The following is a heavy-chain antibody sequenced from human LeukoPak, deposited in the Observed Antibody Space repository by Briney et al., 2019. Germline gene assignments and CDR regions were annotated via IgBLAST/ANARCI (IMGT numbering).Heavy chain of an antibody. D-gene: IGHD6-13*01. CDR3: ARALLSVAAVDFDY. J-gene: IGHJ4*02. CDR2: FDPEDGET. V-gene: IGHV1-24*01. CDR1: GYTLTELS. Sequence: EASVKVSCKVSGYTLTELSMHWVRQAPGKGLEWMGGFDPEDGETIYAQKFQGRVTMTEDTSTDTAYMELSSLRSEDTAVYYCARALLSVAAVDFDYWGQGTLVTVSS.